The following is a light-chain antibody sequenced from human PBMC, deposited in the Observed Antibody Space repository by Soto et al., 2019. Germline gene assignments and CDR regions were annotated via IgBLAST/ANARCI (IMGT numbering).Light chain of an antibody. CDR1: QGIAKY. CDR3: QQCDNLPLT. V-gene: IGKV1-33*01. J-gene: IGKJ4*01. CDR2: HAS. Sequence: DTQMTQSPSSLSASIGDRVTITCQASQGIAKYLHWYQQKPGKAPKLLIYHASNLQTGVPSRFSGSGSGTHFTLIISSLQTDDIATYFCQQCDNLPLTFGGGTKVEIK.